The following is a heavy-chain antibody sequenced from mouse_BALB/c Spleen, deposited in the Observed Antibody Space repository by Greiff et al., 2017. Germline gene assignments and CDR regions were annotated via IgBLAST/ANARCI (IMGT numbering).Heavy chain of an antibody. V-gene: IGHV1S81*02. CDR1: GYTFTSYW. CDR2: INPSNGRT. CDR3: ARADYFDY. Sequence: QVQLQQPGAELVKPGASVKLSCKASGYTFTSYWMHWVKQRPGQGLEWIGEINPSNGRTNYNEKFKSKATLTVDKSSSTAYMQLSSLTSEDSAVYYCARADYFDYWGQGITLTVSS. J-gene: IGHJ2*01.